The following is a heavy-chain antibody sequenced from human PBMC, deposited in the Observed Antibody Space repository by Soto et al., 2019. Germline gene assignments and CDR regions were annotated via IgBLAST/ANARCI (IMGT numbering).Heavy chain of an antibody. Sequence: HPGGSLRLSCTASGFTVSSNDMSWVRQAPGKGLEWVSVIYSGGRTDYADSVKGRFTISRDNSKNTLYLQMNSLRAEDTAVYYCARDTVVATITGAFDLWGQGTMVTVSS. J-gene: IGHJ3*01. CDR1: GFTVSSND. CDR2: IYSGGRT. V-gene: IGHV3-66*01. D-gene: IGHD5-12*01. CDR3: ARDTVVATITGAFDL.